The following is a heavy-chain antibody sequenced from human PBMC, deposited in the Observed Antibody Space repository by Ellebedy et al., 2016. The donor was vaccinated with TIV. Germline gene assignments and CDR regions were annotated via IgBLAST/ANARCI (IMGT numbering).Heavy chain of an antibody. D-gene: IGHD2-21*01. CDR2: IGASGGDT. J-gene: IGHJ4*02. V-gene: IGHV3-23*01. Sequence: GGSLRLSXAASGFTFSSYTMSWVRQAPGKGLEWVSAIGASGGDTYYADSVKGRFTISRDNGKNSLYLQMNSLRGEDTAVYYCAREVGGGGAYWGQGTLVTVSS. CDR3: AREVGGGGAY. CDR1: GFTFSSYT.